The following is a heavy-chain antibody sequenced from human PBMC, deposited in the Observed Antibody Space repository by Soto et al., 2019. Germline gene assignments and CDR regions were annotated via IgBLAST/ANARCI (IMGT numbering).Heavy chain of an antibody. CDR1: GGSISSGGYS. CDR2: IYYSGST. CDR3: ARWGRSWELDV. D-gene: IGHD3-16*01. Sequence: SETLCLTCAVSGGSISSGGYSWSWIRQPPGKGLEWIGYIYYSGSTYYNPSLKSRVTISVDTSKNQFSLKLSSVTAADTAVYYCARWGRSWELDVWGQGTTVTVSS. V-gene: IGHV4-30-4*01. J-gene: IGHJ6*02.